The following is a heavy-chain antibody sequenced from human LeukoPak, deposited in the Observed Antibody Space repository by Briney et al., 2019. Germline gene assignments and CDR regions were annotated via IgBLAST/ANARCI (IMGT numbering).Heavy chain of an antibody. V-gene: IGHV4-39*01. CDR3: AGDTWNYWFYR. CDR2: IYYNGST. Sequence: SETLSLTCPLSGNSISSTGYYWGSIRQPPGKGLECIGTIYYNGSTYYNPSLKSRVTISVDTSKNQFSLKLTSVTAAGTAVYYCAGDTWNYWFYRWGQGTPVTVSS. CDR1: GNSISSTGYY. J-gene: IGHJ5*02. D-gene: IGHD1-7*01.